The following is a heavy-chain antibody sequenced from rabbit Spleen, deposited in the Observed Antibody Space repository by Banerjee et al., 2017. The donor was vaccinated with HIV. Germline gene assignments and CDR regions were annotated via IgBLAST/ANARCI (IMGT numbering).Heavy chain of an antibody. Sequence: QEQLVESGGGLVQPEGSLTLTCTASGFSFSSSDYMCGVRQAPGKGLEWIGYIDPVFGITYYANWVNGRFSISRENAQNTVFLQMTSLTAADTAMYFCASGVGAAGYGYATFNLWGQGTLVTVS. J-gene: IGHJ4*01. CDR3: ASGVGAAGYGYATFNL. D-gene: IGHD6-1*01. CDR2: IDPVFGIT. CDR1: GFSFSSSDY. V-gene: IGHV1S47*01.